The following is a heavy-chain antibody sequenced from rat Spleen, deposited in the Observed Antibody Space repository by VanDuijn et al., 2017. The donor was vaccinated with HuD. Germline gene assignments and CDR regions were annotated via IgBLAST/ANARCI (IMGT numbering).Heavy chain of an antibody. CDR3: TRDLLYYYDGSPFDY. V-gene: IGHV2-32*01. CDR1: GFSLTSYH. CDR2: IWTGGTT. D-gene: IGHD1-12*03. Sequence: QVQLKESGPGLVQPSQTLSLTCTVSGFSLTSYHVHWVRQPPGKGLEWMGVIWTGGTTAYNSLLKSRLTISRDTSKNQVFLEMNSLQTDDTGTYYCTRDLLYYYDGSPFDYWGQGVMVTVSS. J-gene: IGHJ2*01.